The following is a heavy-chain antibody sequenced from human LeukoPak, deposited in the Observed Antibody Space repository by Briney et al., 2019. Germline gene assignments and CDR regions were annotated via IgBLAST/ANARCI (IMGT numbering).Heavy chain of an antibody. J-gene: IGHJ4*02. D-gene: IGHD5-12*01. CDR3: ARGLRVATPFDY. CDR1: GGSISSYY. V-gene: IGHV4-34*01. Sequence: SETLSLTCTVSGGSISSYYWSWIRQPPGKGLEWIGEINHSGSTNYNPSLKSRVTISVDTSKNQFSLKLSSVTAADTAVYYCARGLRVATPFDYWGQGTLVTVSS. CDR2: INHSGST.